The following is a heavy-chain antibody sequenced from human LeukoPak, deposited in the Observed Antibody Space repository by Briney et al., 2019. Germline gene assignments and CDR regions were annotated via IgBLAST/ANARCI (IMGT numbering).Heavy chain of an antibody. J-gene: IGHJ4*02. V-gene: IGHV3-30-3*01. CDR2: ISYDGSNK. Sequence: GGSLRLSCAASGSTFSSYAMHWVRQAPGKGLEWVAVISYDGSNKYYADSVKGRFTISRDNSKNTLYLQMNSLRAEDTAVYYCARDIRRYSSSWYNYFDYWGQGTLVTVSS. CDR1: GSTFSSYA. D-gene: IGHD6-13*01. CDR3: ARDIRRYSSSWYNYFDY.